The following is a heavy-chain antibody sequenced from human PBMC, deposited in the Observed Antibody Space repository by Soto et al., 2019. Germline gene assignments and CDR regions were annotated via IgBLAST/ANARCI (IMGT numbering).Heavy chain of an antibody. CDR2: IHYSGST. CDR3: ASQHYYDSSGYYVVY. J-gene: IGHJ1*01. D-gene: IGHD3-22*01. V-gene: IGHV4-39*01. CDR1: GGSMSSNIYY. Sequence: SETLSLTCTVSGGSMSSNIYYCGWIRQPPGKGLEWIGNIHYSGSTYYDSYLQSRVTISIDTSKNQFSLKLSSVTATDTAVYYCASQHYYDSSGYYVVYLGQGTLVSVS.